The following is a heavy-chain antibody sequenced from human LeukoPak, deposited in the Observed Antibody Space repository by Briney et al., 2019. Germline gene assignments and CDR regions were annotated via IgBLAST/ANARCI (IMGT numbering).Heavy chain of an antibody. J-gene: IGHJ4*02. CDR2: IYPGDSDT. CDR1: GYSFTTYW. CDR3: ARSADGYNYYFDY. Sequence: GESLKISCKGSGYSFTTYWIGWVRQMPGKGLEWMGIIYPGDSDTRYSPSFQGQITISADKSISTAYLQWSSLKASDTAMYYCARSADGYNYYFDYWGQGTLVTVSS. D-gene: IGHD5-24*01. V-gene: IGHV5-51*01.